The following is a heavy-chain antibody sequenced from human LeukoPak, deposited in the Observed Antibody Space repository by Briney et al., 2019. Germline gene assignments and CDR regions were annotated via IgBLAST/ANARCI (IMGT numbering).Heavy chain of an antibody. J-gene: IGHJ4*02. D-gene: IGHD3-10*01. V-gene: IGHV3-7*01. CDR1: GSTFSNYA. Sequence: GGSLRLSCAASGSTFSNYAMSWVRQAPGKGLEWVANKKQDGSEKYYVDSVKGRFTISRDNAKNSLYLRMNSLRAEDTAVYYCARDLWIRGYWGQGTLVTVSS. CDR3: ARDLWIRGY. CDR2: KKQDGSEK.